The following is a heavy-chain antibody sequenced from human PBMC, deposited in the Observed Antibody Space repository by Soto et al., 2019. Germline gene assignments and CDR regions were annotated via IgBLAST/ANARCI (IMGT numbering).Heavy chain of an antibody. CDR3: ARRRPTGYYKY. D-gene: IGHD3-9*01. CDR1: EFPFSDYY. V-gene: IGHV3-11*05. CDR2: ISSGSSDT. Sequence: QVQLVESGGDLAKPGGSLRLPCAASEFPFSDYYLSWFRQAPGKGLEWVSSISSGSSDTNYAQSGKGRFTISRDNAKNSLHLQMNSLRAEDTAVYYCARRRPTGYYKYWGQGTLVTVSA. J-gene: IGHJ4*02.